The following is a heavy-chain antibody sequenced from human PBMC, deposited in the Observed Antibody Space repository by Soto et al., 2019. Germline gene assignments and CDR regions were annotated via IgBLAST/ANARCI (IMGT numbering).Heavy chain of an antibody. D-gene: IGHD3-22*01. CDR3: ARGPRYYDSSGYPPVMYFDY. V-gene: IGHV1-69*01. J-gene: IGHJ4*02. CDR2: IIPIFGTA. CDR1: GGTFSSYA. Sequence: QVQLVQSGAEVKKPGSSVKVSCKASGGTFSSYAISWVRQAPGQGLEWMGGIIPIFGTANYAQKFQGRVTITADESTSTAYMELSSLRSEDTAVYYCARGPRYYDSSGYPPVMYFDYWGQGTLVTVSS.